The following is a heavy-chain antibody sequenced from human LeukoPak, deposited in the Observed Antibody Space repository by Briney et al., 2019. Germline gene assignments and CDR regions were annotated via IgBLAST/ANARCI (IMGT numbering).Heavy chain of an antibody. CDR3: ARDESTSILWW. CDR2: IYPSGGST. CDR1: GYTFINYY. D-gene: IGHD2-21*01. Sequence: ASVKVSCKASGYTFINYYMHWVRQAPGQGLEWRGIIYPSGGSTSYAQKFQGRVTMTRDTSTSTVYMELSSLRSEDTAVYYCARDESTSILWWWGQGTLVTVSS. V-gene: IGHV1-46*01. J-gene: IGHJ1*01.